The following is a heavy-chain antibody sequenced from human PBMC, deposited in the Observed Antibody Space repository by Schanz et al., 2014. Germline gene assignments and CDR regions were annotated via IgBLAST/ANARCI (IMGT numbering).Heavy chain of an antibody. J-gene: IGHJ4*02. CDR3: ARDGDFDY. V-gene: IGHV3-NL1*01. CDR2: ISGSGVTI. Sequence: QVQLVESGGGVVQPGRSLRLSCAASGFTFSSYGMHWVRQAPGKGLEWVSVISGSGVTIYYADSVKGRFTISRDNSKNTLYLQMSSLRAEDTAVYYCARDGDFDYWGQGTLVNVSS. CDR1: GFTFSSYG.